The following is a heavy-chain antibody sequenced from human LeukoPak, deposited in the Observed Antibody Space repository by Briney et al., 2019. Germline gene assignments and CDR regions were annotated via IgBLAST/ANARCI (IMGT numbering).Heavy chain of an antibody. CDR2: ISGSGGST. D-gene: IGHD6-13*01. J-gene: IGHJ4*02. V-gene: IGHV3-23*01. CDR3: AKDLKQQLVFPYFDY. CDR1: GFTFSSYA. Sequence: GGSLRLSCAASGFTFSSYATSWVRQAPGKGLEWVSAISGSGGSTYYADSVKGRFTISRDNSKNTLYLQMNGLRAEDTAVYYCAKDLKQQLVFPYFDYWGQGTLVTVSS.